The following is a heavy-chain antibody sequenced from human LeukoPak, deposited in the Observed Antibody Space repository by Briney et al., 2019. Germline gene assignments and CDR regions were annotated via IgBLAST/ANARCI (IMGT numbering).Heavy chain of an antibody. CDR1: GGSINSGGYF. V-gene: IGHV4-31*03. CDR3: ARSLSSRGQWFDP. J-gene: IGHJ5*02. CDR2: VYYSGNT. Sequence: SQTLSLTCTVSGGSINSGGYFWTWVRQLPGKGLEWIACVYYSGNTYYNPSLKSRVSISVDTSNNQFSLNLNSVTAADTAVYYCARSLSSRGQWFDPWGQGTLVTVSS. D-gene: IGHD3-10*01.